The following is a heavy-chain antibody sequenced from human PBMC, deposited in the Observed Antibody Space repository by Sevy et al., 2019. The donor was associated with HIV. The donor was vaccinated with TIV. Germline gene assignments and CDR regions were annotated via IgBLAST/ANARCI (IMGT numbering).Heavy chain of an antibody. CDR1: GFTFSSYA. V-gene: IGHV3-30-3*02. CDR3: AKIIMVRGVVGGFDY. J-gene: IGHJ4*02. D-gene: IGHD3-10*01. CDR2: ISYDGNNK. Sequence: GGSLRLSCAASGFTFSSYAMHWVRQAPGKGLEWVAVISYDGNNKYYGDSVKGRFTISRDNSKNTQYLQMNSLRAEDTAVYYCAKIIMVRGVVGGFDYWGQGTLVTVSS.